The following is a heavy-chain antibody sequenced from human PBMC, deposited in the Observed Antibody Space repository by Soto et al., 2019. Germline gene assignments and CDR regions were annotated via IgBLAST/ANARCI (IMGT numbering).Heavy chain of an antibody. J-gene: IGHJ4*02. D-gene: IGHD3-16*01. V-gene: IGHV3-9*01. CDR1: GFTFDDYA. CDR2: ISWNSGSI. CDR3: VKGGGVIY. Sequence: EVQLVESGGGLVQPGRSLRLSCAASGFTFDDYAMHWVRQAPGKGLEWVASISWNSGSIGYADSVKGRFTISRDNAKNSLYLQMNSLRAEDTALYYCVKGGGVIYWGQGTLVTVSS.